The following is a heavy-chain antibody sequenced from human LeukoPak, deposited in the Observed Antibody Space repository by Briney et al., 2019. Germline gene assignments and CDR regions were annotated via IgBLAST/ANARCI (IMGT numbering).Heavy chain of an antibody. CDR3: ARHLSGVTGYTYGRGIDY. V-gene: IGHV1-18*04. J-gene: IGHJ4*02. D-gene: IGHD5-18*01. Sequence: GASVKVSCKASGYTFTSYYMHWVRQAPGQGLEWMGWISAYNGNTNYAQKLQGRVTMTTDTSTSTAYMELRSLRSDDTAVYYCARHLSGVTGYTYGRGIDYWGQGTLVTVSS. CDR2: ISAYNGNT. CDR1: GYTFTSYY.